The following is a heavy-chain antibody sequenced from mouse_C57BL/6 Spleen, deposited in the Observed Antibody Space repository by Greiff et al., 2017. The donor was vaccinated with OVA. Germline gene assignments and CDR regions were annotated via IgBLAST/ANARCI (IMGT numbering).Heavy chain of an antibody. V-gene: IGHV5-12*01. J-gene: IGHJ3*01. CDR1: GFTFSDYY. D-gene: IGHD2-3*01. CDR2: ISNGGGST. Sequence: EVQRVESGGGLVQPGGSLKLSCAASGFTFSDYYMYWVRQTPEKRLEWVAYISNGGGSTYYPDTVKGRFTISRDNAKNTLYLQMSRLKSEDTAMYYCARFDDGYFSYWGQGTLVTVSA. CDR3: ARFDDGYFSY.